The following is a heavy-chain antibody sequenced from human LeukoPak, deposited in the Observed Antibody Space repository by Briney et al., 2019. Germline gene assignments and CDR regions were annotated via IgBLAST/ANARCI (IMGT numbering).Heavy chain of an antibody. CDR1: GFTFSSYA. D-gene: IGHD5-18*01. CDR2: FSSNGGSE. J-gene: IGHJ4*02. CDR3: ARALALDTAMVMPGY. V-gene: IGHV3-64*01. Sequence: VGSLRLSCAASGFTFSSYAMHWVRQAPGKGLEYVSAFSSNGGSEYYANSVKGRFTISRDNSKNTLYLQMGSLRAEDMAVYYCARALALDTAMVMPGYWGQGTLVTVSS.